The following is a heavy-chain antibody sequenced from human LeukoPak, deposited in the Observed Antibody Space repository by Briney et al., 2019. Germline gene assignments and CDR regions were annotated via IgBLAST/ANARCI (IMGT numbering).Heavy chain of an antibody. V-gene: IGHV4-38-2*02. D-gene: IGHD3-22*01. CDR1: GYSISSDTY. J-gene: IGHJ5*02. CDR2: ISHSGST. Sequence: SETLSLTCTVSGYSISSDTYWGWIRQPPGKGLEWIGSISHSGSTYYNPSLKSSVTMSVDTSKNQFSLKLTSVTAADTAVYYCARDSFDSSGYYNWFDPWGQGTLVTVSS. CDR3: ARDSFDSSGYYNWFDP.